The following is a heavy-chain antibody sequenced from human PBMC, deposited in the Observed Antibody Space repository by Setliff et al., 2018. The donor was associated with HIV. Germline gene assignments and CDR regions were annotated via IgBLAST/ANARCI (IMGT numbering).Heavy chain of an antibody. CDR2: ICTSGST. CDR3: ARGLPFPFRGEIPGSWFDP. V-gene: IGHV4-61*02. J-gene: IGHJ5*02. D-gene: IGHD3-10*01. CDR1: GDSISSDNYY. Sequence: TLSLTCTVSGDSISSDNYYWSWIRQPAGKGLEWIGRICTSGSTNYTPSLKSRVTISIDKSKNQFSLKLSSVTAADTAVYYCARGLPFPFRGEIPGSWFDPWGQGTLVTVSS.